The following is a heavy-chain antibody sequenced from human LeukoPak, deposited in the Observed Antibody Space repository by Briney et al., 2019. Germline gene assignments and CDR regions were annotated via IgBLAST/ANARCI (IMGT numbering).Heavy chain of an antibody. Sequence: GGSLRLSCAASGFTFSSYAISWVRQAPGKGLEWVSAISGSGGSTYYADSVKGRFTISRDNSKNTLYLQMNSLRAEDTAVYYCAKEPSYDSTTDWFDPWGQGTLVTVSS. J-gene: IGHJ5*02. V-gene: IGHV3-23*01. CDR3: AKEPSYDSTTDWFDP. CDR2: ISGSGGST. CDR1: GFTFSSYA. D-gene: IGHD3-22*01.